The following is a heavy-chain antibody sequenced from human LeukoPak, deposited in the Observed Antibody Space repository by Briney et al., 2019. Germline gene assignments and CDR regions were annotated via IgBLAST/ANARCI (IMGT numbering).Heavy chain of an antibody. V-gene: IGHV3-53*01. Sequence: GGSLRLSCAASGFTVSSNYMSWVRQAPGKGLEWVSVICSAGSTYYADSVKGRFTISRDNSKNTLYLQMNTLRAEDTAVYYCARLWGDYWYFDLWGRGTLVTVSS. CDR2: ICSAGST. D-gene: IGHD2-21*01. CDR1: GFTVSSNY. CDR3: ARLWGDYWYFDL. J-gene: IGHJ2*01.